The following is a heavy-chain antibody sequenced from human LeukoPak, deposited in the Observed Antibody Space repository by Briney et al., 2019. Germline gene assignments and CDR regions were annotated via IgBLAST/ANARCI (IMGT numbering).Heavy chain of an antibody. CDR2: IIPILGIA. J-gene: IGHJ4*02. D-gene: IGHD5-18*01. Sequence: SVKVSCKASGGTFSSYAISWVRQAPGQGLEWMGRIIPILGIANYAQKFQGRVTITADKSTSTAYMELSSLRSEDTAVYYCASVDTAMVIDYWGQGTLVTVSS. V-gene: IGHV1-69*04. CDR1: GGTFSSYA. CDR3: ASVDTAMVIDY.